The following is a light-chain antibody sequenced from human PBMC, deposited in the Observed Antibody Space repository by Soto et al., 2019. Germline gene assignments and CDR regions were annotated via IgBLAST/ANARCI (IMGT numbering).Light chain of an antibody. Sequence: EIVMTQSPATLSVSPGERATLSCRASQSVSSNLAWYQQKPGQAPSLLIYGASTRATGIPARFSGSGSGTELTITISSLQSEDCEVYYGQQYNNWPRTFGQGTKVDIK. J-gene: IGKJ1*01. CDR3: QQYNNWPRT. CDR1: QSVSSN. V-gene: IGKV3-15*01. CDR2: GAS.